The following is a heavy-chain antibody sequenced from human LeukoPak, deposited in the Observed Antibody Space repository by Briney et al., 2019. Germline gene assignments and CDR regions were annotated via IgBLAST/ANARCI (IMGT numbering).Heavy chain of an antibody. V-gene: IGHV3-48*03. CDR2: ISNSGSTI. D-gene: IGHD2-15*01. J-gene: IGHJ4*02. CDR1: GFTFSDYE. CDR3: ARADCSGGSCYGY. Sequence: GGSLRLSYAASGFTFSDYEMNWVRQAPGKGLEWVSYISNSGSTIYYADSVKGRFTISRDNAKNSLYLQLNSLSAEDTAVYYCARADCSGGSCYGYWGQGTLVTISS.